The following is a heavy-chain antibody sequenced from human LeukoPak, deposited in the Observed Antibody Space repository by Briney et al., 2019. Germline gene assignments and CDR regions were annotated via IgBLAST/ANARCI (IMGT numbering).Heavy chain of an antibody. CDR2: IYPGDSDT. Sequence: GESLKISCKGSGYSFTSYWIGWVRQMPGKGLEWMGIIYPGDSDTRYSPSFQGQVTISADKSISTAYLQWSSLKASDTAMYYCARPPPCSGGSCYHPDAFDIWGQGTMVTVSS. CDR1: GYSFTSYW. D-gene: IGHD2-15*01. J-gene: IGHJ3*02. CDR3: ARPPPCSGGSCYHPDAFDI. V-gene: IGHV5-51*01.